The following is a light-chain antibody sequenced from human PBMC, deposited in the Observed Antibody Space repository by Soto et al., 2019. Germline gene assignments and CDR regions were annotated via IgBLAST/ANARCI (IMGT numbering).Light chain of an antibody. V-gene: IGKV2-30*02. J-gene: IGKJ2*01. CDR1: QSLVHSDGNTY. Sequence: DVLMTQSPLSLPVTLGQPASISCKSSQSLVHSDGNTYLNWFHQRPGQSPRRLIYKVSSRDSGVPDRFSGSGSGTDFTLKISRVEAEDVGVYYCMQGTYGPPYTFGQGTKLEIK. CDR2: KVS. CDR3: MQGTYGPPYT.